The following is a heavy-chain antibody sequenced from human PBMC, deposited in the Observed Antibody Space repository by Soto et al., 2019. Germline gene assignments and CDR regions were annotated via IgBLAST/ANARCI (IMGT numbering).Heavy chain of an antibody. CDR1: GFTFTSSA. J-gene: IGHJ3*02. CDR2: IVVGSGNT. CDR3: AAVAPRGTDAFDI. V-gene: IGHV1-58*01. Sequence: SVKASFMASGFTFTSSAVQWVRQARGQRLEWIGWIVVGSGNTNYAQKFQERVTITRYMSTSTAYMELSSLRSEDTAVYYCAAVAPRGTDAFDIWGQGTMVTVSS. D-gene: IGHD3-10*01.